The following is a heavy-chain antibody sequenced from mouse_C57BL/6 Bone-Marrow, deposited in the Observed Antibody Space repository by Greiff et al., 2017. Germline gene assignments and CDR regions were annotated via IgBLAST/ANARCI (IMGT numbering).Heavy chain of an antibody. CDR1: GYTFTDYY. CDR2: INPNNGGT. V-gene: IGHV1-26*01. Sequence: VQLKESGPELVKPGASVKISCKASGYTFTDYYMNWVKQSHGKSLEWIGDINPNNGGTSYNQKFKGKATLTVDKSSSTAYMELRSLTSEDSAVYYCARYGGVYYDYDDAYWGQGTLVTVSA. CDR3: ARYGGVYYDYDDAY. J-gene: IGHJ3*01. D-gene: IGHD2-4*01.